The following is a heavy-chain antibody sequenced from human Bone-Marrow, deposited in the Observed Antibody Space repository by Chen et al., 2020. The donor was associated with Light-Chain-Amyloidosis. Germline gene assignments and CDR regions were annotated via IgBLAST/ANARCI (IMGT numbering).Heavy chain of an antibody. D-gene: IGHD5-12*01. J-gene: IGHJ4*02. CDR1: RLTFPNYW. V-gene: IGHV5-51*01. CDR2: IYPDDSDA. Sequence: EVQLEQSGPEGKKPGESLKISWKGSRLTFPNYWIGWARQMPGKGLEWMGVIYPDDSDARYSPSFEGQVTISADKSITTAYLQWRSLKASDTAMYYCARRRDGYNFDYWGQGTLVTVSS. CDR3: ARRRDGYNFDY.